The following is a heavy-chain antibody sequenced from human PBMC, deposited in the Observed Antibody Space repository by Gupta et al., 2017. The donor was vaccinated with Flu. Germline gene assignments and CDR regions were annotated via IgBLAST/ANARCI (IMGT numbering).Heavy chain of an antibody. Sequence: AIRWGRQAPGQRLEWMGWINTDNGNTKYSEKFQGRVTITRDTSASTVYLELSSLRSEDTAVYYCARRLSSTSWDDVFDIWGQGTLVTVSS. D-gene: IGHD2-2*01. CDR1: A. CDR2: INTDNGNT. J-gene: IGHJ3*02. V-gene: IGHV1-3*04. CDR3: ARRLSSTSWDDVFDI.